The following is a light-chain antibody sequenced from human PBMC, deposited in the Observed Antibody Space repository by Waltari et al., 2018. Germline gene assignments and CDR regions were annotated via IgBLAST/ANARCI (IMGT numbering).Light chain of an antibody. Sequence: QSALTQPASVSGSPGQSITISCTGTTSDVGGYDYVSWYQHHPGRAPILMIYEVGYRPSGVLHRFYGSKPGNTASRTISGLQADDEADYYCSSYTSGGTHVFGTGTKATVL. CDR3: SSYTSGGTHV. V-gene: IGLV2-14*01. CDR2: EVG. J-gene: IGLJ1*01. CDR1: TSDVGGYDY.